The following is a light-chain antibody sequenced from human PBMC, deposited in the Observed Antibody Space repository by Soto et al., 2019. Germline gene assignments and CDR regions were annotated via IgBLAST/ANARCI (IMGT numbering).Light chain of an antibody. CDR3: QQYDNYPLT. CDR2: DAS. Sequence: DIQMTQSHSTLSASVGDRVTITCRASQSVRSWLAWYQQKPGRAPKFLIYDASSLESGVPSRFSGSGSGTEFTLTISNLQPDDFATYYCQQYDNYPLTFGGGTKVDI. CDR1: QSVRSW. V-gene: IGKV1-5*01. J-gene: IGKJ4*01.